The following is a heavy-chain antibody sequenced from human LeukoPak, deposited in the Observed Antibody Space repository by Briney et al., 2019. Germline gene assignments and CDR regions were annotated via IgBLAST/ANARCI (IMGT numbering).Heavy chain of an antibody. Sequence: SQTLSLTCTVSGGSLSPYYWSWIRQSPGKGLEWIGYISYSGSTNSHPSLKSRVTISVDMSKPQFSLKLSSVTAADTAVYYCASSMITFGGPGLGAFDIWGQGTMVTVSS. CDR2: ISYSGST. D-gene: IGHD3-16*01. V-gene: IGHV4-59*01. CDR3: ASSMITFGGPGLGAFDI. J-gene: IGHJ3*02. CDR1: GGSLSPYY.